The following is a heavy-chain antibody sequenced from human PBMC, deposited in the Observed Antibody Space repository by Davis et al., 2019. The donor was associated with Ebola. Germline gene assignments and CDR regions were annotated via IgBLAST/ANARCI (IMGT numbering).Heavy chain of an antibody. V-gene: IGHV3-74*01. Sequence: HTGGSLRLSCAASGFTFSSYWMHWLRQVPGRGLVWPSRINSDGSSTIYADSVKGRFTISRDNGENILYLQMNSLRAEDTAIYYCARVVHDYSKSLDYWGQGTLVTVSS. CDR2: INSDGSST. J-gene: IGHJ4*02. D-gene: IGHD4-11*01. CDR3: ARVVHDYSKSLDY. CDR1: GFTFSSYW.